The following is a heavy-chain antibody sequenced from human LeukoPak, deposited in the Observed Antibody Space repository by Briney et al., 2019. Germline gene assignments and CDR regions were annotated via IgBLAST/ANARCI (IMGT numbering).Heavy chain of an antibody. CDR1: GGTFSSYA. D-gene: IGHD1-1*01. CDR2: IIPIFGTA. CDR3: ARDRRYNWNDGFVY. V-gene: IGHV1-69*05. J-gene: IGHJ4*02. Sequence: SVKLSCKASGGTFSSYAISWLRQAPGQGLEWMGRIIPIFGTANYAQKFQGRVTITTDESTSTAYMELSSLRSEDTAVYYCARDRRYNWNDGFVYWGQGTLVTVSS.